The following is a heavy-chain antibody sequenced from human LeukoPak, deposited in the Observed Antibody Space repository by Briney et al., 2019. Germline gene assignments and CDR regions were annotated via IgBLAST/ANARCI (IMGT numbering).Heavy chain of an antibody. CDR1: GYTFTSYY. CDR2: INPSVGST. Sequence: ASVKVSCKASGYTFTSYYMHCVRQAPGQGLEWVGIINPSVGSTSYAQKFQGRDTMTRDTSTSTVYMELSRLRSDHTAVYYCARELRDGGYDLGHYYYYYGMDVWGKGTTVTVSP. J-gene: IGHJ6*04. D-gene: IGHD5-12*01. V-gene: IGHV1-46*01. CDR3: ARELRDGGYDLGHYYYYYGMDV.